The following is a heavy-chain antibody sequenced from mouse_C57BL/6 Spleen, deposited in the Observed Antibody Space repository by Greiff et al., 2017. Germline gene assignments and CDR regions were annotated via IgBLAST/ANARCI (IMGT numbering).Heavy chain of an antibody. V-gene: IGHV1-55*01. Sequence: VQLQQPGAELVKPGASVKMSCKASGYTFTSYWITWVKQRPGQGLEWIGDIYPGSGSTNYNEKFKSKATLTVDTSSSTAYMQLSSLTSEDSAVYDCAREDTTVEAWFAYWGQGTLVTVSA. CDR1: GYTFTSYW. J-gene: IGHJ3*01. D-gene: IGHD1-1*01. CDR2: IYPGSGST. CDR3: AREDTTVEAWFAY.